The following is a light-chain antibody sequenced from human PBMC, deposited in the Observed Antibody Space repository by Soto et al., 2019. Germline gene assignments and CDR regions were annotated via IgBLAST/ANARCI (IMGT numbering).Light chain of an antibody. Sequence: QSVLTQPASVSGSPGQSITISCTGTNIDVGGYNYVSWYQQHPGKAPRLIISDVSNRPSGVSNRFSGSKSGNTASLTISGLQAEDEADYYCNSYRSTSARYVFRTGTKVPVL. CDR3: NSYRSTSARYV. CDR1: NIDVGGYNY. CDR2: DVS. V-gene: IGLV2-14*01. J-gene: IGLJ1*01.